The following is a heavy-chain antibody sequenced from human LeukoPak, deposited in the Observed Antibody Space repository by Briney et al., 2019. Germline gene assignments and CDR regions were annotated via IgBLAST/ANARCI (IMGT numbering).Heavy chain of an antibody. Sequence: SVKVSCKASGYTFTSYYMHWVRQAPGQGLEWMGGIIPIFGTANYAQKFQGRVTITADESTSTAYMELSSLRSEDTAVYYCSQTYGPYDYWGQGTLVTVSS. CDR3: SQTYGPYDY. J-gene: IGHJ4*02. D-gene: IGHD3-10*01. V-gene: IGHV1-69*13. CDR2: IIPIFGTA. CDR1: GYTFTSYY.